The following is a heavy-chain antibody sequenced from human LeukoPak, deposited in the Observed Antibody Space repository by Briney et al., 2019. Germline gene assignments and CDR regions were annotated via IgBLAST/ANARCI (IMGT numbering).Heavy chain of an antibody. V-gene: IGHV4-34*01. J-gene: IGHJ4*02. CDR2: INHSGST. Sequence: PSETLSLTCAVYGGSFSGYYWSWIRQPPGKGLEWIGEINHSGSTNYNPSLKSRVTISVDTSKNQFSPKLSSVTAADTAVYYCARLTGDGYNSWDYWGQGTLVTVSS. CDR1: GGSFSGYY. D-gene: IGHD5-24*01. CDR3: ARLTGDGYNSWDY.